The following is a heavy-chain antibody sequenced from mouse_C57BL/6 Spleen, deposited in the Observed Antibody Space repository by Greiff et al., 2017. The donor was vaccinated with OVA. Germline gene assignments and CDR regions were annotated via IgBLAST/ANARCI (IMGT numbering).Heavy chain of an antibody. CDR3: ARGEDNGYDWYFDV. V-gene: IGHV1-82*01. D-gene: IGHD2-2*01. CDR2: IYPGDGDT. Sequence: QVQLQQSGPELVKPGASVKISCKASGYAFSSSWMNWVKQRPGKGLEWIGRIYPGDGDTNYNGKVKGKATLTADKSSSTAYMQLSSLTSEDSAVYFCARGEDNGYDWYFDVWGTGTTVTVSS. J-gene: IGHJ1*03. CDR1: GYAFSSSW.